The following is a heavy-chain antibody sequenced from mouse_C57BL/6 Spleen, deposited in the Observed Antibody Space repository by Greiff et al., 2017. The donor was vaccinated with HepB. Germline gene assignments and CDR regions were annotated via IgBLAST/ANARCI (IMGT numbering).Heavy chain of an antibody. CDR1: GYTFTDYY. Sequence: VQLQQSGPVLVKPGASVKMSCKASGYTFTDYYMNWVKQSHGKSLEWIGVINPYNGGTSYNQKFKGKATLTVDKSSSTAYMELNSLTSEDSAVYYCARRATVEDYFDYWGQGTTLTVSS. J-gene: IGHJ2*01. CDR3: ARRATVEDYFDY. D-gene: IGHD1-1*01. V-gene: IGHV1-19*01. CDR2: INPYNGGT.